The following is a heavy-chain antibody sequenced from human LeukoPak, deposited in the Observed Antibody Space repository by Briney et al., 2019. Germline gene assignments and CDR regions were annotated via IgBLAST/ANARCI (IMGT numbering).Heavy chain of an antibody. CDR2: INPNSGNT. V-gene: IGHV1-8*01. CDR3: ARVRAGAMVRGLRAFDI. D-gene: IGHD3-10*01. CDR1: GYTFTSYD. J-gene: IGHJ3*02. Sequence: GASVKVSCKASGYTFTSYDINWVRQATGQGLEWMGWINPNSGNTGYAQKFQGRVTMTRNTSISTAYMELSSRRSEDTAVYYCARVRAGAMVRGLRAFDIWGQGTMVTVSS.